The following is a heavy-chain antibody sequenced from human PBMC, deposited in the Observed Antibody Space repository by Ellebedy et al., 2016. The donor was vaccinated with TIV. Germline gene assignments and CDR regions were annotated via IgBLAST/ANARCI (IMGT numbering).Heavy chain of an antibody. CDR1: GGTFSNYA. D-gene: IGHD2-2*01. J-gene: IGHJ6*02. V-gene: IGHV1-69*04. Sequence: AASVKVSCKASGGTFSNYAISWVRQAPGQGLEWMGRIIPFLGIADYAQKFRGRVTITADKSTSTAYMELSSLRSEETAVYYCARGDPRYCTSTSCYAMDVWGQGTTVTVS. CDR2: IIPFLGIA. CDR3: ARGDPRYCTSTSCYAMDV.